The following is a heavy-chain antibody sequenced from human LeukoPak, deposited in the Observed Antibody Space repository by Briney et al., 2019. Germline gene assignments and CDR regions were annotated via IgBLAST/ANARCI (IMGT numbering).Heavy chain of an antibody. Sequence: GGSLRLSCAASGFTFSNAWMSWVRQAPGKGLEWVGRIKSKTDGGTTDYAAPVKGRFTISRDDSKNTLYLQMNSLRAKDTAVYYCAKKTSSDYYNYWGQGTLVTVSS. CDR2: IKSKTDGGTT. CDR3: AKKTSSDYYNY. CDR1: GFTFSNAW. V-gene: IGHV3-15*01. J-gene: IGHJ4*02. D-gene: IGHD4-17*01.